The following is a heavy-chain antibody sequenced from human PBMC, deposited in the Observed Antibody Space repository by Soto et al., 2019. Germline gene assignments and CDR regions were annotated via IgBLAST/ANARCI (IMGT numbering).Heavy chain of an antibody. Sequence: QAQLVQSGAEVKKPGSSVKVSCKASGGTFSSYAISWVRQAHGQGLEWMGGIIPIFGTANYAQKFQGRVTITADESTSTAYMELSSLRSEDTAVYYCARDRERGGWELPLYWGQGTLVTVSS. D-gene: IGHD1-26*01. J-gene: IGHJ4*02. CDR2: IIPIFGTA. V-gene: IGHV1-69*01. CDR1: GGTFSSYA. CDR3: ARDRERGGWELPLY.